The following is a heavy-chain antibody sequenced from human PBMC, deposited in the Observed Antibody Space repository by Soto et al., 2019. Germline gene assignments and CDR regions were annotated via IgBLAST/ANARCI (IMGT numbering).Heavy chain of an antibody. D-gene: IGHD2-21*02. CDR2: IWYDVSNQ. CDR3: VKDHCGGDCYSDPYFDY. Sequence: QVQLVESGGGVVQPGRSLRLSCVASGFSFTTYGLHWVRQAPGKGLEWVAVIWYDVSNQYYADSVKGRFTIARDNSTNILYLEMNSMRVEDTAVYYCVKDHCGGDCYSDPYFDYWGQGTLVTVSS. V-gene: IGHV3-33*06. J-gene: IGHJ4*02. CDR1: GFSFTTYG.